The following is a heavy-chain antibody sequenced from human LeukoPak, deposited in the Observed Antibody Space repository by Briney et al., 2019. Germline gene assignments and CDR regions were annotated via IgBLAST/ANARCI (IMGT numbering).Heavy chain of an antibody. J-gene: IGHJ4*02. Sequence: GGSLRLSCIASGFNMSDYWMSWVRQAPGKGLEWVANIKQDGSEIYSGDSLKGRFTISRDNSRDRIYLQMNSLRTDDTAVYYCARLQPLVIPAAKLGFDYWGQGTLVTVSS. CDR2: IKQDGSEI. CDR3: ARLQPLVIPAAKLGFDY. CDR1: GFNMSDYW. D-gene: IGHD2-2*01. V-gene: IGHV3-7*03.